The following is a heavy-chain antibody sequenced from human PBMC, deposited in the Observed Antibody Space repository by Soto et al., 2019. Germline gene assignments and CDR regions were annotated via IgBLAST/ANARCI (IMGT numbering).Heavy chain of an antibody. D-gene: IGHD6-13*01. CDR1: VGSISSYY. J-gene: IGHJ5*02. Sequence: QVQLQESGPGLVKPSATLSLTCTVSVGSISSYYWSWIRQPPGKGLEWIGYIYYSGSTNYNPSLKSRVTISVATSKNQFSLKLSSGTASDTAVYYCARDGSSWYNNWFDHWGQGTLVTVSS. CDR3: ARDGSSWYNNWFDH. V-gene: IGHV4-59*01. CDR2: IYYSGST.